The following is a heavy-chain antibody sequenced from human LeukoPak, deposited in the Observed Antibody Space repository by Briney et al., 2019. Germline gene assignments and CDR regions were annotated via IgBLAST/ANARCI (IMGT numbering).Heavy chain of an antibody. J-gene: IGHJ5*02. V-gene: IGHV3-21*01. CDR1: GFTFSVYS. CDR3: AGRAGTVP. Sequence: GSLRLSCAASGFTFSVYSMNWVRQAPGKGLEWVSSISSSSGSINYADSVKGRFTISRDNAKNSLYLQMNSLRAEDTAVYYCAGRAGTVPWGQGTLVTVSS. CDR2: ISSSSGSI. D-gene: IGHD6-13*01.